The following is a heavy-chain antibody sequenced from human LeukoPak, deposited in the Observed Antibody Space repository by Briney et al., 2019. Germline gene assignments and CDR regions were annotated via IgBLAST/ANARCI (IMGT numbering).Heavy chain of an antibody. CDR2: IYSGGNT. CDR3: ARRAGEYSHPYDY. Sequence: PGGSLRLSCAASGFTFSSYCMSWVRQAPGKGLEWVSFIYSGGNTHYSDSVKGRFTLSSDNSKNTLYLQMNSLRAEDTAIYYCARRAGEYSHPYDYWGQGTLVTVSS. J-gene: IGHJ4*02. CDR1: GFTFSSYC. D-gene: IGHD2-15*01. V-gene: IGHV3-53*01.